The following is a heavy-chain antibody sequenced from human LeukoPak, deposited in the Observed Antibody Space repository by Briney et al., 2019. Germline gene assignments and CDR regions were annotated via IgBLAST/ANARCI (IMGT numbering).Heavy chain of an antibody. CDR1: GFTFSSYG. V-gene: IGHV3-30*03. CDR3: IRDFRSADL. Sequence: GGSLRLSCAASGFTFSSYGMHWVRQAPGKGLDWVAVISNDGSKKYYADSVKGRFTISRDNAKNTVYLEMNSLSVEDTATYYCIRDFRSADLWGQGTLVT. D-gene: IGHD2-15*01. J-gene: IGHJ5*02. CDR2: ISNDGSKK.